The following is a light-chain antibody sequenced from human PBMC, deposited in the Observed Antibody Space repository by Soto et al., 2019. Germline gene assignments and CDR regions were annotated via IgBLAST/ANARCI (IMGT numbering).Light chain of an antibody. CDR2: EGS. CDR3: CSYEGSNYV. Sequence: QSALTQPASVSGSPGQSITISCTGTSIDVGSYNLVSWYQQHPGKAPKLMIYEGSKRPSGVSNRFSGSKSGNTASLTISGLQAEDEADYYCCSYEGSNYVFGTGTKVTVL. J-gene: IGLJ1*01. V-gene: IGLV2-23*01. CDR1: SIDVGSYNL.